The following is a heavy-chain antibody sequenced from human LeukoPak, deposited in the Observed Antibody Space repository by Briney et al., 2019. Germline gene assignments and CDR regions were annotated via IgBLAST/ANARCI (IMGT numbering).Heavy chain of an antibody. D-gene: IGHD3-9*01. J-gene: IGHJ4*02. Sequence: GGSLRLSCAASGFTFSSYWMHWVRQAPGKGLVWVSRINSDGSSTSYADSVKGRFTISRDNAENTLYLQMNSPRAEDTAVYYCARADYYDILTGYFPPFDYWGQGTLVAVSS. V-gene: IGHV3-74*01. CDR3: ARADYYDILTGYFPPFDY. CDR2: INSDGSST. CDR1: GFTFSSYW.